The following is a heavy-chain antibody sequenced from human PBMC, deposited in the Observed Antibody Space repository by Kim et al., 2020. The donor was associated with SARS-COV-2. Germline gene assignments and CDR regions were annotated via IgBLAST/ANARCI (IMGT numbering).Heavy chain of an antibody. J-gene: IGHJ6*02. D-gene: IGHD2-2*01. V-gene: IGHV4-39*02. Sequence: SETLSLTCTVSGGSISSSSYYWGWIRQPPGKGLEWIGSIYYSGSTYYNPSLKSRVTISVDTSKNQFSLKLSSVTAADTAVYYCAREVVVVPAASKGEYYYYGMDVWGQGTTVTVSS. CDR3: AREVVVVPAASKGEYYYYGMDV. CDR2: IYYSGST. CDR1: GGSISSSSYY.